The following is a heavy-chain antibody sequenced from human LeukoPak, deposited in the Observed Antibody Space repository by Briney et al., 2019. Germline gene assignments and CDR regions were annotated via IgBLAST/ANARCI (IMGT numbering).Heavy chain of an antibody. CDR3: ARDHYDSSGHFDS. CDR2: INPNDGGT. V-gene: IGHV1-2*02. D-gene: IGHD3-22*01. CDR1: GYTFAAYY. J-gene: IGHJ4*02. Sequence: ASVKVSCKASGYTFAAYYIHWVRQTPGQRLEWVGWINPNDGGTNYAQNFQGRVTMTRDTYITTAYMELTKLRSDDTAVYYCARDHYDSSGHFDSWGQGTLVTVS.